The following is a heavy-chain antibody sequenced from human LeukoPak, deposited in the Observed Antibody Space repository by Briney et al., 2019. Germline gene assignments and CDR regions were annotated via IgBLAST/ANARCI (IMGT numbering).Heavy chain of an antibody. CDR1: GGSIRSGGYY. J-gene: IGHJ4*02. D-gene: IGHD3-10*01. V-gene: IGHV4-61*08. CDR3: ARALSYYYGSGSLGFDY. CDR2: IYYSGST. Sequence: PSETLSLTCTVSGGSIRSGGYYWTWIRQHPGEGLEWIGYIYYSGSTNYNPSLKSRVTISVDTSKNQFSLKLSSVTAADTAVYYCARALSYYYGSGSLGFDYWGQGTLVTVSS.